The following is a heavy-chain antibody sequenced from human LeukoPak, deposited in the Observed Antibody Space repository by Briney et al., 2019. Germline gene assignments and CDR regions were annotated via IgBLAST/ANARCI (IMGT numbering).Heavy chain of an antibody. D-gene: IGHD3-22*01. CDR1: GVSISSATYY. Sequence: SETLSLTCTVSGVSISSATYYWSWIRQPPGKGLEWIGYIYYSGSTNYNPSLKSRVTISVDTSKNQFSLKLSSVTAADTAVYYCARDGGYYDSSGYQEPDAFDIWGQGTMVTVSS. CDR2: IYYSGST. V-gene: IGHV4-61*01. CDR3: ARDGGYYDSSGYQEPDAFDI. J-gene: IGHJ3*02.